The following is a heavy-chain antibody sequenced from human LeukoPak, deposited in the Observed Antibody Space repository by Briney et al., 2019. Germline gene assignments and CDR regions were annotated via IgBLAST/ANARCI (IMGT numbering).Heavy chain of an antibody. CDR2: MNPNSGNT. V-gene: IGHV1-8*03. CDR3: ARDAEPYDPNVFAYYYYYYMDV. Sequence: ASVKVSCKASGYTFTSYDINWVRHATGQRLEWMGWMNPNSGNTGYAQKFQGRVTITRNTSISTAYMELSSLRSEDTAVYYCARDAEPYDPNVFAYYYYYYMDVWGKGTTVTVSS. D-gene: IGHD5-12*01. J-gene: IGHJ6*03. CDR1: GYTFTSYD.